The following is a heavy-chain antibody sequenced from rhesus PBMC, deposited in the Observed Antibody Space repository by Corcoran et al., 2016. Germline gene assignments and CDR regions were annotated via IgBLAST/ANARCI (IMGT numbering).Heavy chain of an antibody. Sequence: QVQLQESGPGLVKPSETLSLTCAVSGGSISSNYWSWIRQAPVTGLEWIGYISGSGYTSYRPSLKRRVTLSVDTSKNHYSLKLSSVTAADTAVYYCARINTVTAHFDYWGQGVLVTVSS. CDR2: ISGSGYT. CDR1: GGSISSNY. V-gene: IGHV4S11*01. CDR3: ARINTVTAHFDY. D-gene: IGHD4-23*01. J-gene: IGHJ4*01.